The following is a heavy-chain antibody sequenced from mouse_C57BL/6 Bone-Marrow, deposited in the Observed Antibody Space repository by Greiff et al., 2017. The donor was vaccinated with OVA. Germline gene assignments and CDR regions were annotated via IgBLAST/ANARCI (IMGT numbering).Heavy chain of an antibody. J-gene: IGHJ1*03. V-gene: IGHV1-69*01. Sequence: QVQLKQSGAELVMPGASVKVSCKASGYTFTSYWMHWVKQRPGQGLEWIGEIDPSDSYTNYNQKFKGKSTLTVDKSSSTAYMQLSSLTSEDSAVYYCARSRVWGTGTTVTVSS. CDR1: GYTFTSYW. CDR3: ARSRV. CDR2: IDPSDSYT.